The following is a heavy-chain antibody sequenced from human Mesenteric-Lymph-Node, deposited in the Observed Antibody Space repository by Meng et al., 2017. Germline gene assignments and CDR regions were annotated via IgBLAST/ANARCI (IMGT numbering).Heavy chain of an antibody. CDR3: AIVVVPAAEYYYYGMDV. J-gene: IGHJ6*02. Sequence: SVKVSCKASGATFSSYAISWVRQAPGQGLEWMGGIIPIFGTANYAQKFQGRVTITTDESTSTAYMELSSLRSEDTAVYYCAIVVVPAAEYYYYGMDVWGQGTTVTVSS. CDR2: IIPIFGTA. CDR1: GATFSSYA. D-gene: IGHD2-2*01. V-gene: IGHV1-69*05.